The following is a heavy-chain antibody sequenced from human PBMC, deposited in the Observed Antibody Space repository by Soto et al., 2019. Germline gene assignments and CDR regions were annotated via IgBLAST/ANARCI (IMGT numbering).Heavy chain of an antibody. V-gene: IGHV3-72*01. CDR2: SRDRASVYGT. Sequence: EVQLLEPGGGLVQLGGPLRLSFEASGFPLIDGYIDWVRQAPGRGLEWVGRSRDRASVYGTIYAASVKGRFATSRDDSNNLVYLEMNSLTTEDTAVYYCVRDTYFSDSSGYTRCFDHWGQGTLVTVSS. CDR1: GFPLIDGY. D-gene: IGHD3-22*01. CDR3: VRDTYFSDSSGYTRCFDH. J-gene: IGHJ5*02.